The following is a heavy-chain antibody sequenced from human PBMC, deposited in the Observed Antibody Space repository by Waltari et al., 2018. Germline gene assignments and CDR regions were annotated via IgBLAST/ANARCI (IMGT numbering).Heavy chain of an antibody. CDR2: ISYDGSNK. CDR3: ARAPIMITFGGVIVPHFDY. J-gene: IGHJ4*02. CDR1: GFTFSSYA. V-gene: IGHV3-30-3*01. Sequence: QVQLVESGGGVVQPGRSLRLSCAASGFTFSSYAMHWVRQAPGKGLEWVAVISYDGSNKYYADSVKGRFTISRDNSKNTLYLQMNSLRAEDTAVYYCARAPIMITFGGVIVPHFDYWGQGTLVTVSS. D-gene: IGHD3-16*02.